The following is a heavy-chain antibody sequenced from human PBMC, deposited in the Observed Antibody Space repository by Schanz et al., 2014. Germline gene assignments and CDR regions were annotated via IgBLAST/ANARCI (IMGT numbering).Heavy chain of an antibody. CDR3: ARGSGSRSYGWDYDS. CDR1: GFTFSSYC. V-gene: IGHV3-74*01. D-gene: IGHD3-10*01. CDR2: IKIDGGSA. J-gene: IGHJ5*01. Sequence: EVQLVESGGGLVQPGGSLRLSCAASGFTFSSYCVHWVRQAPGKGLVWISPIKIDGGSASYAESVKGRFTISRDNAKNTQYLQMNSVRTEDSAVYYCARGSGSRSYGWDYDSWGHGTLVTVSS.